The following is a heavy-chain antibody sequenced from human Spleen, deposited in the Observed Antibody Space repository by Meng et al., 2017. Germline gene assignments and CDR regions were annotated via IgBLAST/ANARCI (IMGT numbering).Heavy chain of an antibody. CDR1: GYNFPDYY. CDR3: ARIHISRYYGSGSYYGNYYYYGMDV. J-gene: IGHJ6*02. V-gene: IGHV1-2*06. CDR2: INPKSGDT. Sequence: ASVKVSCKPSGYNFPDYYIHWVRRAPGQGLEWMGRINPKSGDTHYAQKFQARVTMTGDTSINTAYMELSGLRSDDTAVYYCARIHISRYYGSGSYYGNYYYYGMDVWGQGTTVTVSS. D-gene: IGHD3-10*01.